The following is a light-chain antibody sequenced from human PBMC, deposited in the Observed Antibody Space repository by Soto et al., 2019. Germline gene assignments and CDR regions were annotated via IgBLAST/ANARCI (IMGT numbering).Light chain of an antibody. CDR2: GVS. CDR3: SSYTSSSTWV. Sequence: QSALTQPASVSGSPGQSITITCTGTSSDIGGYDYVSWYQHHPGKAPKVIIHGVSNRPSGVSNRFSGSKSGNTASLTISGLQAEDEADYYCSSYTSSSTWVFGGGTKLTVL. CDR1: SSDIGGYDY. V-gene: IGLV2-14*01. J-gene: IGLJ3*02.